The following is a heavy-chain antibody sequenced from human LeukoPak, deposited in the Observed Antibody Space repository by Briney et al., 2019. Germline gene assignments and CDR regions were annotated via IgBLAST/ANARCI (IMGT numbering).Heavy chain of an antibody. CDR3: ARERGSGLLANWFDP. CDR2: INHSGST. D-gene: IGHD3-22*01. Sequence: PSETLSLTCAVYGGSFSGYYWSWIRQPPGKGLEWIGEINHSGSTNYNPSLKSRVTISVDTSKNQFSLKLSSATAADTAVYYCARERGSGLLANWFDPWGQGTLVTVSS. CDR1: GGSFSGYY. J-gene: IGHJ5*02. V-gene: IGHV4-34*01.